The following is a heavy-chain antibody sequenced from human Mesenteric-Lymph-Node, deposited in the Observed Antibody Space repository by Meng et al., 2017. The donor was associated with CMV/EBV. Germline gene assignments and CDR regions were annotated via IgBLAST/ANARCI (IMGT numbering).Heavy chain of an antibody. CDR3: AGPDAKGSSPPDPFDI. J-gene: IGHJ3*02. Sequence: SETLSPTCPVSGAFFSGNYWTWIRQSPGKGLDWIGYISYIGSTSYTPSLKSRVTISGDTSKNQFFLKLNSVTTPDTAMYYCAGPDAKGSSPPDPFDIWGQGTMVTVSS. CDR1: GAFFSGNY. V-gene: IGHV4-59*01. CDR2: ISYIGST. D-gene: IGHD1-14*01.